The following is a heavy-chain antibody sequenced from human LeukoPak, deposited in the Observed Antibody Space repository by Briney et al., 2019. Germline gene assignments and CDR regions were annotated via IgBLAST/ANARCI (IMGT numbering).Heavy chain of an antibody. CDR2: IYYSGST. D-gene: IGHD6-13*01. Sequence: SETLSLTCTVSGGSISSSSYYWGWIRPPPGKGLERIVSIYYSGSTYYNPSLKSRVTISVDTSKNQFSLKLSSVTAADTAVYYCAREWEFAAAGTNWFDPWGQGTLVTVSS. CDR1: GGSISSSSYY. CDR3: AREWEFAAAGTNWFDP. J-gene: IGHJ5*02. V-gene: IGHV4-39*02.